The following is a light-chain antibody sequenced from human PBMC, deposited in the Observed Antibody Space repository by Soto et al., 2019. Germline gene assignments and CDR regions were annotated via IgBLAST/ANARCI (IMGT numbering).Light chain of an antibody. Sequence: QSVLTQPPSVSGAPGQRVTISCSGSSSNVGAGSDVYWYQQLPGTAPRLLISVNNKRPSGVPDRFSGSKSGTSASLAITGLRPEDEADYYSQSYDDTLSGSWVFGTGTKVTVL. CDR1: SSNVGAGSD. CDR3: QSYDDTLSGSWV. J-gene: IGLJ1*01. CDR2: VNN. V-gene: IGLV1-40*01.